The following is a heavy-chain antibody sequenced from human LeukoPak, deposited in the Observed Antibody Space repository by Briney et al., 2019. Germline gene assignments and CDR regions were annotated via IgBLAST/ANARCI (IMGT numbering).Heavy chain of an antibody. V-gene: IGHV1-69*04. J-gene: IGHJ4*02. Sequence: ASVRVFCKASGATFSSYAISWVRQAPGQGLEWMGRIIPILGIANYAQKLQGRVTITADKSTSTAYMELSSLRSEDTAVYYCAREPSIAAAGLDYWGQGTLVTVSS. CDR2: IIPILGIA. CDR3: AREPSIAAAGLDY. D-gene: IGHD6-13*01. CDR1: GATFSSYA.